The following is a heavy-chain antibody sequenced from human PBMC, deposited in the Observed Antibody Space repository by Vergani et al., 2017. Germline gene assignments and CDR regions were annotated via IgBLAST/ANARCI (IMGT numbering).Heavy chain of an antibody. CDR3: ASPTYYCGSGSPGGAFDI. D-gene: IGHD3-10*01. CDR2: IIPIFGTA. J-gene: IGHJ3*02. V-gene: IGHV1-69*01. Sequence: QVQLVQSGAEVKKPGASVKVSCKASGGTFSSYAISWVRQAPGQGLEWMGGIIPIFGTANYAQKFQGRVTITADESTSTAYMELSSLRSEDTAVYYCASPTYYCGSGSPGGAFDIWGQGTMVTVSS. CDR1: GGTFSSYA.